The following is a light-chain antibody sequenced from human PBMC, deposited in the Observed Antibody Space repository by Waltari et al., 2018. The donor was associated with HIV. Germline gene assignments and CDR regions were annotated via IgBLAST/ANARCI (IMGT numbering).Light chain of an antibody. CDR3: MQGLQTPYI. J-gene: IGKJ2*01. CDR1: QSLLHSNGYNY. V-gene: IGKV2-28*01. Sequence: DFVMTQSPLSLPVTPGEPASISCRYSQSLLHSNGYNYLDWYLQNPGQSPQLLIYLGSNRASGVPDMFSGSGSGTDFTLKISRVEAEDVGVYYCMQGLQTPYIFGQGTKLEIK. CDR2: LGS.